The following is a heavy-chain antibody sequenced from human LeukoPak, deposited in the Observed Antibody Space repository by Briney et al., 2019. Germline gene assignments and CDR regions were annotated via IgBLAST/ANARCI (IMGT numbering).Heavy chain of an antibody. Sequence: PSETLSLTCAVYGGSFSGYYWTWIRQPPGKGLEWVGEISHNGVTNYNPPLKSRVTISVDTSKNQFSLKLSSVTAADTAVYYCARVRRYGGNSGLWDWGQGTLVTVSS. CDR2: ISHNGVT. J-gene: IGHJ4*02. V-gene: IGHV4-34*01. CDR1: GGSFSGYY. D-gene: IGHD4-23*01. CDR3: ARVRRYGGNSGLWD.